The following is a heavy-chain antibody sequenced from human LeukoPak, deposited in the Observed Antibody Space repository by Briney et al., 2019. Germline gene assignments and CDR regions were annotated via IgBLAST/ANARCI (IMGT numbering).Heavy chain of an antibody. D-gene: IGHD6-13*01. CDR1: GFTFSSYW. J-gene: IGHJ4*02. CDR2: IKQDGSEK. V-gene: IGHV3-7*01. CDR3: ARVVAAAGQDPLFDY. Sequence: TGGSLRLSCAASGFTFSSYWMSWVRQAPGKGLEWVANIKQDGSEKYYVDSVKGRFTISRDNAKSSLYLQMNSLRAEDTAVYYCARVVAAAGQDPLFDYWGQGTLVTVSS.